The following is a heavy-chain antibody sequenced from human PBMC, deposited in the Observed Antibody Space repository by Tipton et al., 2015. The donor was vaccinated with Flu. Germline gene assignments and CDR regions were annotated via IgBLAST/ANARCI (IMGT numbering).Heavy chain of an antibody. J-gene: IGHJ4*02. D-gene: IGHD3-10*02. CDR3: ARLSYYDVDLKNFYFDY. CDR2: IYPSGTT. Sequence: TLSLTCTVSSGSIRSTNYFCAWIRQPPGKRLELIGSIYPSGTTYYNPSIKSRVTISVDTSKSQFSLKLRSVTAADTAVYYCARLSYYDVDLKNFYFDYWGQGALVTVSS. CDR1: SGSIRSTNYF. V-gene: IGHV4-39*01.